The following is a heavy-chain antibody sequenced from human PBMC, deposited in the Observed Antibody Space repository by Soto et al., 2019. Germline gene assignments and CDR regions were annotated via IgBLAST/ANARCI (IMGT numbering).Heavy chain of an antibody. CDR1: GFTFGNNA. J-gene: IGHJ6*02. Sequence: QVQLVESGGNMVQPGRSLRLSCAASGFTFGNNAMHWVRHAAGKGLEWVAQIWFDGNNKYYTDSVKGRFTISRDNLKNTVYLQMDSLRADDTAVYHCARDGQQLAPYAMDVWGQGTTVIVSS. D-gene: IGHD6-13*01. CDR3: ARDGQQLAPYAMDV. V-gene: IGHV3-33*01. CDR2: IWFDGNNK.